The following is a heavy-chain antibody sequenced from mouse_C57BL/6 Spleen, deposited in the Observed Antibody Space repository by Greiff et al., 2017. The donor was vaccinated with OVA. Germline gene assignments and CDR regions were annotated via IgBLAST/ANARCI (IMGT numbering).Heavy chain of an antibody. CDR2: IDPANGNT. J-gene: IGHJ2*01. D-gene: IGHD2-4*01. CDR1: GFNIKNTY. V-gene: IGHV14-3*01. Sequence: EVQGVESVAELVRPGASVKLSCTASGFNIKNTYMHWVKQRPEQGLEWIGRIDPANGNTKYAPKFQGKATITADTSSNTAYLQLSSLTSEDTAIYYCARVYDYDGYFDYWGQGTTLTVSS. CDR3: ARVYDYDGYFDY.